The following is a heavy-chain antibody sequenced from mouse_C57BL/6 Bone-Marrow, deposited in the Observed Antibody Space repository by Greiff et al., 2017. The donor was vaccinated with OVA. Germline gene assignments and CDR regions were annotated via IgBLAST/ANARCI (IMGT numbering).Heavy chain of an antibody. CDR3: NRSWEGTADMDY. V-gene: IGHV6-6*01. D-gene: IGHD4-1*01. Sequence: DVMLVESGGGLVQPGGSMKLSCAASGFTFSDSWMDWVRQSPEQGLEWVAEIRNKANNHATYYAESVKGRFTISRDDSKSIVNLQMNSLRAEDTGIYDCNRSWEGTADMDYWGQGTTVTGSS. CDR2: IRNKANNHAT. CDR1: GFTFSDSW. J-gene: IGHJ4*01.